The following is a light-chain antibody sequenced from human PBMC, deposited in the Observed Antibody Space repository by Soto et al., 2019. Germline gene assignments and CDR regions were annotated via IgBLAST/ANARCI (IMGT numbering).Light chain of an antibody. V-gene: IGLV2-11*01. CDR2: DVN. Sequence: QSALTQPRSVSGSPGQSVTISCTGTSSDVGTYNYVSWYQQHPGKAPKVVIYDVNQRPSGVPDRFSGSKSGNTASLSISGLQGEDEADYYCCSYAGRSAYFVFGTGTKLTVL. J-gene: IGLJ1*01. CDR1: SSDVGTYNY. CDR3: CSYAGRSAYFV.